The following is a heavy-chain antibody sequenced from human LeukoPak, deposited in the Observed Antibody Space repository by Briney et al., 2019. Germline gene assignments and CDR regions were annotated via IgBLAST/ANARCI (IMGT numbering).Heavy chain of an antibody. D-gene: IGHD6-13*01. V-gene: IGHV3-23*01. CDR2: SSGSGGTT. J-gene: IGHJ6*03. CDR3: AKRESSRPYYYYYIDV. CDR1: GFTFISDA. Sequence: GGALRLSCAASGFTFISDARSRVRQAPGKGLEWVSASSGSGGTTYYADAVKGRFTISRDNSKNTPYLHMNSLRPEDTAVYYCAKRESSRPYYYYYIDVWGKGTTVTVSS.